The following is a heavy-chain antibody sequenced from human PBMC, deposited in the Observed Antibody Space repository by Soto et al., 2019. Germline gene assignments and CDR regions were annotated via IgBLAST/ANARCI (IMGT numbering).Heavy chain of an antibody. V-gene: IGHV3-23*01. CDR3: ARRSDSSSRGFDS. J-gene: IGHJ4*02. CDR1: GFTFSDYA. D-gene: IGHD6-6*01. Sequence: GGSLRLSWAASGFTFSDYAMSWVRQAPGKGLEWVSGVSSSAASTSYADSVKGRFTISRDNSKNTMYLQMNSLRAEDTALYYCARRSDSSSRGFDSWGQGTLVTVSS. CDR2: VSSSAAST.